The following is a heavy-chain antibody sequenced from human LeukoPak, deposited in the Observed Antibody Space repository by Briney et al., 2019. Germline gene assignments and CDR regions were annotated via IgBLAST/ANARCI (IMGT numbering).Heavy chain of an antibody. D-gene: IGHD1-26*01. CDR2: IYTSGST. CDR3: ASSYSGSHPIFDY. CDR1: GCSISSYS. Sequence: SETLSLTCPVSGCSISSYSWNWIRQPAGKGLEWIGRIYTSGSTNYNPSLKSRVTMSVDTSKNQFSLKLSSVTAADTAVYYCASSYSGSHPIFDYWGQGTLVTVSS. J-gene: IGHJ4*02. V-gene: IGHV4-4*07.